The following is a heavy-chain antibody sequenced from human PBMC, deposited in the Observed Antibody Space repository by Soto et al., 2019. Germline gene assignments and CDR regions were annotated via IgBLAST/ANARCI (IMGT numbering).Heavy chain of an antibody. D-gene: IGHD2-8*02. CDR3: VKEAEICTGSCYKNGLDV. Sequence: GGSLRLSCAASGFTFSAYTMNWVRQAPGKXLEWVSSISETSSEVHYADSVKGRVTIARDNAKNFLYLQMKSLRAEDTAVYYCVKEAEICTGSCYKNGLDVWGQGTTVTVSS. V-gene: IGHV3-21*06. CDR1: GFTFSAYT. J-gene: IGHJ6*02. CDR2: ISETSSEV.